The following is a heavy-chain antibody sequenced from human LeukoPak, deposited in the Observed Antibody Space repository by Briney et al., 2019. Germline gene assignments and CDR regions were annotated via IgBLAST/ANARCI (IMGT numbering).Heavy chain of an antibody. D-gene: IGHD2-21*01. Sequence: QTLSLTCAVSGGSISSGGYSWSWIRQPPGTGLEWIGYIYHSGSTYYNPSLKSRVTISVDRSKNQFSLKLSSVTAADTAVYYCARDIPSGVYWYFDLWGRGTLVTVSS. V-gene: IGHV4-30-2*01. CDR2: IYHSGST. CDR3: ARDIPSGVYWYFDL. CDR1: GGSISSGGYS. J-gene: IGHJ2*01.